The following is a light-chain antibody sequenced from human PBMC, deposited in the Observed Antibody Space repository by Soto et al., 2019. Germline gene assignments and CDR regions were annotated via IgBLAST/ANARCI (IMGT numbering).Light chain of an antibody. V-gene: IGKV1-5*03. CDR1: QTISSW. J-gene: IGKJ1*01. Sequence: DIQMTQSPSTLSGSVGDRVTITCRASQTISSWLAWSQQKPGKAPKLLIYKASTLNSGVPSRFSGSRSGTEFTLTISSLQLDDFATYYCQHYNSYSEAFGQGTKVEVK. CDR3: QHYNSYSEA. CDR2: KAS.